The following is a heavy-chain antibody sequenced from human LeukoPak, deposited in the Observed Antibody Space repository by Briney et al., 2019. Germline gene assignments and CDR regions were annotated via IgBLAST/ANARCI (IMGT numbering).Heavy chain of an antibody. Sequence: PGGSLRLSCAAPGFTSSNYWMHWVCQGPGKGRVWVSRIYSDGRGTHYADSVKGRFTVSRDNAPNTLYLQMSNRRGEDTAVYYCARGILSRADYHWYYYMDVWGKGATVTVSS. D-gene: IGHD2/OR15-2a*01. CDR1: GFTSSNYW. CDR2: IYSDGRGT. J-gene: IGHJ6*03. V-gene: IGHV3-74*01. CDR3: ARGILSRADYHWYYYMDV.